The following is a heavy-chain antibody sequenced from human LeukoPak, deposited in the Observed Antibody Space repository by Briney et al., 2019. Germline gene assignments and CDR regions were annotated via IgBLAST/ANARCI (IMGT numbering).Heavy chain of an antibody. Sequence: GGSLSLSCAASGFTFSSYAMHWVHQAPGKGLQWVAVISYDGSQKYYADSVKGRFTISRDNSKNTLYLQMNSLRAEDTAVYYCASLLIPDIYYWGQGALVTVSS. CDR3: ASLLIPDIYY. D-gene: IGHD3-9*01. CDR2: ISYDGSQK. CDR1: GFTFSSYA. J-gene: IGHJ4*02. V-gene: IGHV3-30-3*01.